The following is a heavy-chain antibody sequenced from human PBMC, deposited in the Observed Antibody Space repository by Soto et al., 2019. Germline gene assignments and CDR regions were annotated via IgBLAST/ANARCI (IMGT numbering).Heavy chain of an antibody. V-gene: IGHV3-7*03. Sequence: GGSLRLSCAVSGFTLSSCWMSWVRPAPGKGLEWVANINQDGSAKYYVDSVKGRFTISRDNAKNSLYLQMNSLRAEDTALYYCAKGPRISTSYYYYYGMDVWGQGTTVTVSS. D-gene: IGHD2-2*01. J-gene: IGHJ6*02. CDR2: INQDGSAK. CDR1: GFTLSSCW. CDR3: AKGPRISTSYYYYYGMDV.